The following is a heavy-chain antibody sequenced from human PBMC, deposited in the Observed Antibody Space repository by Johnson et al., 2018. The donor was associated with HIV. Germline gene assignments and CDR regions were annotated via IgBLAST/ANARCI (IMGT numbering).Heavy chain of an antibody. Sequence: VQLVESGGGLVRPGGSLRLSCVASGFTFSNAWMSWVRQAPGKGLEWVGRIKSKNDGGTPDYAAPVKGRFTISRDDSKNTLYLQMNSLKTEDTAVYYCTTDLIRRYYGSGLRDAFDIWGQGTMVTVSS. J-gene: IGHJ3*02. CDR1: GFTFSNAW. CDR3: TTDLIRRYYGSGLRDAFDI. D-gene: IGHD3-10*01. CDR2: IKSKNDGGTP. V-gene: IGHV3-15*01.